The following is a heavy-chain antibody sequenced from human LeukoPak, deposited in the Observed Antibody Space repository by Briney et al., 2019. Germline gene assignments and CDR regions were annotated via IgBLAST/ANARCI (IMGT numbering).Heavy chain of an antibody. D-gene: IGHD4-17*01. J-gene: IGHJ5*02. CDR3: ARDPRNGDYLGGWFDP. CDR1: GGSITTTNF. V-gene: IGHV4-4*02. CDR2: ISLRGRT. Sequence: SGTLSLTCGVSGGSITTTNFWSWVRQPPGGGLEWIGEISLRGRTQYNPSLKSRVTISVDTSKNQFSLKLSSVTAADTAVYYCARDPRNGDYLGGWFDPWGQGTLVTVSS.